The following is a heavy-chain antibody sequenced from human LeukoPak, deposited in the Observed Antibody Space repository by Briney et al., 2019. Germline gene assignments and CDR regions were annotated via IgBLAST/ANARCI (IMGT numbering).Heavy chain of an antibody. Sequence: GGSLRLSCAASGFTFDDYGMSWVRQAPGKGLEWVSGINWNGGSTGYADSVKGRFTISRDNAKNSLYLQMNSLRAEDTALYYCARVFVFVDIAMVWGCAFDIWGQGTMVTVSS. J-gene: IGHJ3*02. D-gene: IGHD5-18*01. CDR3: ARVFVFVDIAMVWGCAFDI. V-gene: IGHV3-20*04. CDR1: GFTFDDYG. CDR2: INWNGGST.